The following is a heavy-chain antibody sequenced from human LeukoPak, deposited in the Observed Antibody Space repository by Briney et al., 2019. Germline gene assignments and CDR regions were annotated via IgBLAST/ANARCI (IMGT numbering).Heavy chain of an antibody. CDR1: GGSFSGYY. J-gene: IGHJ4*02. CDR3: SYSYGLS. Sequence: SETLSLTCAVYGGSFSGYYWSWICQPPGKGLEWIGEINHSGSTNYNPSLKSRVTISVDTSKNQFSLKLSSVTAADTAVYYCSYSYGLSWGQGTLVTVSS. D-gene: IGHD5-18*01. V-gene: IGHV4-34*01. CDR2: INHSGST.